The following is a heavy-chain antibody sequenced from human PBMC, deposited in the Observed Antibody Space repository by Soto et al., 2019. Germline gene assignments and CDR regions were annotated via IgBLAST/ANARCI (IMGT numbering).Heavy chain of an antibody. CDR3: ARDGNTAMVAYYYGMDV. J-gene: IGHJ6*02. CDR2: ISSSSSTI. Sequence: EVQLVESGGGLVQPGGSLRLSCAASGFTFSSYSMNWVHQAPGKGLEWVSYISSSSSTIYYADSVKGRFTISRDNAKNSLYLQMNSLRDEDTAVYYCARDGNTAMVAYYYGMDVWGQGTTVTVSS. CDR1: GFTFSSYS. D-gene: IGHD5-18*01. V-gene: IGHV3-48*02.